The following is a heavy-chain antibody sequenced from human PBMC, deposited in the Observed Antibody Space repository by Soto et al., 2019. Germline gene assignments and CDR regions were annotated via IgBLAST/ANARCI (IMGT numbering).Heavy chain of an antibody. V-gene: IGHV3-74*01. CDR1: GFTFSSYW. CDR3: ARDLYSSGWYVWDY. CDR2: INSDGSST. J-gene: IGHJ4*02. D-gene: IGHD6-19*01. Sequence: LSCAASGFTFSSYWMHWVRQAPGKGLVWVXRINSDGSSTSYADSVKGRFTISRDNAKNTLYLQMNSLRAEDTAVYYCARDLYSSGWYVWDYWGQGTLVTVSS.